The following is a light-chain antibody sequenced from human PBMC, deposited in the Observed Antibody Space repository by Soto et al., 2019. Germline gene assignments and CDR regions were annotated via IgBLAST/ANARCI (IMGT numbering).Light chain of an antibody. CDR2: EVS. J-gene: IGLJ1*01. V-gene: IGLV2-14*01. Sequence: QSALTQPASVSGSPGQSITISCTGTSSDVGGYNYVSWYQQHPGKAPKLMTSEVSNRPSGVSDRFAGSRSGNTASLTISGVQAEDEADYYCSSYTSSSNYVFGTGTKVTVL. CDR1: SSDVGGYNY. CDR3: SSYTSSSNYV.